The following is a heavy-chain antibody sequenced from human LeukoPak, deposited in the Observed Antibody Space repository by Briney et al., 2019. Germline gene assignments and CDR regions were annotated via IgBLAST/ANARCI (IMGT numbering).Heavy chain of an antibody. J-gene: IGHJ4*02. V-gene: IGHV1-2*02. CDR3: ARRYCTGGSCYPDY. CDR2: INPNSGGT. Sequence: ASVKLSCKASGYTFSGYYMHWVRQAPGQGLEWMGWINPNSGGTNSAQKFQGRVTMTRDTSISTAYMELSRLRSDDTAFYYCARRYCTGGSCYPDYWGQGTLVTVSS. D-gene: IGHD2-15*01. CDR1: GYTFSGYY.